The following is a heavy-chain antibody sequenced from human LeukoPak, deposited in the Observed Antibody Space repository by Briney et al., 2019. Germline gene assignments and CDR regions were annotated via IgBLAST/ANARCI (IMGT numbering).Heavy chain of an antibody. CDR1: GGSFSGYY. V-gene: IGHV4-34*01. CDR3: ARALHSSGILDY. J-gene: IGHJ4*02. D-gene: IGHD6-19*01. Sequence: SETLSLTCAVYGGSFSGYYWSWIRQPPGKRLEWIGEINHSGSTNYNPSLKSRVTISVDTSKNQFSLKLSSVTAADTAVYYCARALHSSGILDYWGQGTLVTVSS. CDR2: INHSGST.